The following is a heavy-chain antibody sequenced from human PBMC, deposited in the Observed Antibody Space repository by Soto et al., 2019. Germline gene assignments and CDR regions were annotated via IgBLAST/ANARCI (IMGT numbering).Heavy chain of an antibody. Sequence: QVQLQESGPGLVKPSQTLSLTCTVSGGSISSGDYYWSWIRQPPGNGLEWIGYIYYSGSTYYNPSLKSRVTISVDTSKNQFSLKLSSVTAADTAVYYCARFHDFCSGRPEWFGPWGQGTLVTVSS. CDR1: GGSISSGDYY. J-gene: IGHJ5*02. D-gene: IGHD3-3*01. CDR2: IYYSGST. V-gene: IGHV4-30-4*08. CDR3: ARFHDFCSGRPEWFGP.